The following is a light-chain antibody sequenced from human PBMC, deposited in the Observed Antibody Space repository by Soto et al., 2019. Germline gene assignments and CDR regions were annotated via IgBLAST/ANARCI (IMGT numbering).Light chain of an antibody. CDR2: KAS. V-gene: IGKV1-5*03. Sequence: DIQMTQSPSTLSASVGDRVTITCRASQSVRSGLAWYQQKPGTAPKLLIYKASRLASGVPSRFSGSGSGTEFTLTSSSLQPDDFATYYCQLESTFGQGTKVESK. J-gene: IGKJ1*01. CDR1: QSVRSG. CDR3: QLEST.